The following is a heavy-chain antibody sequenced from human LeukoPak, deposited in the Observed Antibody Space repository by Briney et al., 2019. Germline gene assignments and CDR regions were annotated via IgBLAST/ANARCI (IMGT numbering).Heavy chain of an antibody. J-gene: IGHJ4*02. CDR1: GYSFTSYD. Sequence: ASVKVSCKASGYSFTSYDIHWVRQATGQGLEWMGWMSTNNDITGYAQKFQGRVTMTRSTSMSTAYMELSSLRSEDTAVYYCARPRSAYYDSSGFYIWGQGCLVTVSS. V-gene: IGHV1-8*01. D-gene: IGHD3-22*01. CDR3: ARPRSAYYDSSGFYI. CDR2: MSTNNDIT.